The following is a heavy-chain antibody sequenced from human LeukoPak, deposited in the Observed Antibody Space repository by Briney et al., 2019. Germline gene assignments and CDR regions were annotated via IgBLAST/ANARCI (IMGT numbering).Heavy chain of an antibody. CDR2: ITGSGGST. J-gene: IGHJ4*02. Sequence: PGGSLRLSCVASGFTFGPYAMTWVRQAPGKGLEWVSAITGSGGSTYYAQSVKGRFTISRDTSKNTLYLQMNSLRAEDTAVYYCAKGANYGDFLYFDYWGQGTLVTVYS. CDR1: GFTFGPYA. V-gene: IGHV3-23*01. D-gene: IGHD4-17*01. CDR3: AKGANYGDFLYFDY.